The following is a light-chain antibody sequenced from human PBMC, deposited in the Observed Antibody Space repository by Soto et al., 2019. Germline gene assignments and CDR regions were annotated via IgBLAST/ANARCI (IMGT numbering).Light chain of an antibody. V-gene: IGKV3-15*01. CDR3: QQYDNWPWT. Sequence: VLTPSPATLSVSPGERATLSCRASQTVSSDLAWFQQRPGQAPRLLIYDASTRATAIAARFSGSASGADFTLSISSLQSEDFAVYYCQQYDNWPWTFGQGTKVDIK. CDR1: QTVSSD. CDR2: DAS. J-gene: IGKJ1*01.